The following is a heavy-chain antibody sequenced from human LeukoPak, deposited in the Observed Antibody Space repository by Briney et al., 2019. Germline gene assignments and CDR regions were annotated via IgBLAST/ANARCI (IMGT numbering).Heavy chain of an antibody. Sequence: GGSLRLSCAASGFTFSSYGMSSVRQAPGKGLEWVSAISGSGGSTYYADSVKGRFTISRDNSKNTLYLQMNSLRAEDTAVYYCARDLSGITGYTYGRGIDYWGQGTLVTVSS. CDR2: ISGSGGST. V-gene: IGHV3-23*01. J-gene: IGHJ4*02. CDR3: ARDLSGITGYTYGRGIDY. D-gene: IGHD5-18*01. CDR1: GFTFSSYG.